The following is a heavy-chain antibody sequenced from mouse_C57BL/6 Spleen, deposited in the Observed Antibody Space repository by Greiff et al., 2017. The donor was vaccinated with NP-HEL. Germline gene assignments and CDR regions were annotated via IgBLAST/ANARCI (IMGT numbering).Heavy chain of an antibody. V-gene: IGHV1-22*01. J-gene: IGHJ3*01. Sequence: EVKLMESGPELVKPGASVKMSCKASGYTFTDYNMHWVKQSHGKSLEWIGYINPNNGGTSYNQKFKGKATLPVNKSSSTAYMGLRSLTSEDSAVYYCARGWEVEEWFAYWGQGTLVTVSA. CDR1: GYTFTDYN. D-gene: IGHD4-1*01. CDR3: ARGWEVEEWFAY. CDR2: INPNNGGT.